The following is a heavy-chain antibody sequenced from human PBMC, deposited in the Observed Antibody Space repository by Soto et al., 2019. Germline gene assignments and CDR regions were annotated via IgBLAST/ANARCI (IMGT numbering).Heavy chain of an antibody. D-gene: IGHD2-2*01. Sequence: ASVKVSCKASGYTFTSYGISWVRQAPGQGLEWMSWISAYNGIANYAQKFQGRVTITADKSTSTAYMELSSLRSEDTAVYYCARVPLGAVVVPAALGGGGYWFDPWGQGTLVTVSS. J-gene: IGHJ5*02. CDR3: ARVPLGAVVVPAALGGGGYWFDP. CDR2: ISAYNGIA. V-gene: IGHV1-18*01. CDR1: GYTFTSYG.